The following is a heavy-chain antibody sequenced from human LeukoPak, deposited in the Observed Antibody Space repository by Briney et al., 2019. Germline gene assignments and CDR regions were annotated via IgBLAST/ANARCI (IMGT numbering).Heavy chain of an antibody. CDR1: GGSISSYY. D-gene: IGHD2-21*02. Sequence: TSETLSLTCTVSGGSISSYYWSWLRQPPGKGLEYIGYTHYSGSTNYNPSLKSRVTISLDTSGNQFSLKLSSVTAADTAVYYCASGYCGGACQLGGVDMWGQGTIVTVSS. CDR2: THYSGST. J-gene: IGHJ3*02. V-gene: IGHV4-59*01. CDR3: ASGYCGGACQLGGVDM.